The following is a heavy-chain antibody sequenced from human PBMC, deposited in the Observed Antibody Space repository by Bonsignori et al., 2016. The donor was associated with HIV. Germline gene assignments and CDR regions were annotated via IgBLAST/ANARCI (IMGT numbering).Heavy chain of an antibody. V-gene: IGHV1-69*13. J-gene: IGHJ4*02. Sequence: SVKVSCKASGGTFSSYAISWVRQAPEQGLEWMGGIIPIFGTANYAQKFQGRVTITADESTSTAYMELSSLRSEDTAVYYCARVLGYQLLYFFDYWGQGTLVTVSS. CDR2: IIPIFGTA. D-gene: IGHD2-2*01. CDR1: GGTFSSYA. CDR3: ARVLGYQLLYFFDY.